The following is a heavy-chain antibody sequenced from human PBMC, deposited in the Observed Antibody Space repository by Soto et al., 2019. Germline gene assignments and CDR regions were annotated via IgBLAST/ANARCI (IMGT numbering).Heavy chain of an antibody. Sequence: QVQLLQSGAEVKKPGASVKVSCKVSGHTLTELSMHWVRQAPGRGLEWMGGIDPEDGETIFAQKFQGRVTMTEDTYTDSTCMEFTSLRSEATAVYYCAAGGTRWLPSPFDYWGQGTLVTISS. V-gene: IGHV1-24*01. CDR1: GHTLTELS. D-gene: IGHD5-12*01. J-gene: IGHJ4*02. CDR2: IDPEDGET. CDR3: AAGGTRWLPSPFDY.